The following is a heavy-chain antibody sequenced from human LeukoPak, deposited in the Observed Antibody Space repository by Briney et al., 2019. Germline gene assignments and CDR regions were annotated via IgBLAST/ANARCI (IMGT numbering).Heavy chain of an antibody. CDR2: ISKSGSTI. D-gene: IGHD1-26*01. V-gene: IGHV3-48*03. J-gene: IGHJ4*02. Sequence: GGSLRLSCVASGFTFSSYEMNWVRQAPGKGLEWVSYISKSGSTIYYADSVKGRFTISRDNAKNSVYLQMNSLSAEDTAVYYCARDEGEWELPFWGQGTLVTVSP. CDR3: ARDEGEWELPF. CDR1: GFTFSSYE.